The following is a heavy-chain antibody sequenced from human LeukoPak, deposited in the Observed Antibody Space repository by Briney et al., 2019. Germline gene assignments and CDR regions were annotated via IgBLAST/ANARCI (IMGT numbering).Heavy chain of an antibody. Sequence: PSETLSLTCTVSGGSISSSSYYWGWIRQPPGKGLEWIGSIYYSGSTYYNPSLKSRVTISVDTSKNQFSLKLSSVTAADTAVYYCARDRYYDSSGYSNNWFDPWGQGTLVTVSS. CDR1: GGSISSSSYY. D-gene: IGHD3-22*01. J-gene: IGHJ5*02. CDR3: ARDRYYDSSGYSNNWFDP. V-gene: IGHV4-39*07. CDR2: IYYSGST.